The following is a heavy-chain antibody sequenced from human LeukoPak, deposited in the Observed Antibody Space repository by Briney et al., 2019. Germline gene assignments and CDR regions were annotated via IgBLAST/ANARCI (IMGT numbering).Heavy chain of an antibody. D-gene: IGHD1-1*01. V-gene: IGHV3-30*04. CDR3: IVGTIWDY. CDR2: TSLDGSNK. J-gene: IGHJ4*02. Sequence: PGGSLRLSCAASGFTFSSYAMHWVRQAPGKGLEWVTVTSLDGSNKYYADSVKGRFTISRDNSKNMLYLQMNSLRAEDTAIYYCIVGTIWDYWGQGTLVIVSS. CDR1: GFTFSSYA.